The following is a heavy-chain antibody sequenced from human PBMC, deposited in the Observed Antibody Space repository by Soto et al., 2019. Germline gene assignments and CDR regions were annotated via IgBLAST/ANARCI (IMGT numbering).Heavy chain of an antibody. D-gene: IGHD3-22*01. CDR1: GGSISSSNW. Sequence: QVQLQESGPGLVKLSGTLSLTYAVSGGSISSSNWWSWVRQPPGKGLEWIGEIYHSGSTNYNPSLKSRVTISVDKSKNQFSLKLSSVTAADTAVYYCARDIPHYYDSSGSNNAFDIWGQGTMVTVSS. CDR2: IYHSGST. CDR3: ARDIPHYYDSSGSNNAFDI. V-gene: IGHV4-4*02. J-gene: IGHJ3*02.